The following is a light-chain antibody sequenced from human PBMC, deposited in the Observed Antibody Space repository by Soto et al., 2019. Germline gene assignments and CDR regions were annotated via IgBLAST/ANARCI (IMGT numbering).Light chain of an antibody. Sequence: EIVLTQSPATLSLSPGERATLSCRASQSVGSYLAWFQQRPGQAPRLVIHDASKRATGIPARFSGSGSGTDFTLTISGLEPEDFAGYYCQQRDNWPFTFGTGTTVDI. CDR2: DAS. J-gene: IGKJ3*01. CDR1: QSVGSY. V-gene: IGKV3-11*01. CDR3: QQRDNWPFT.